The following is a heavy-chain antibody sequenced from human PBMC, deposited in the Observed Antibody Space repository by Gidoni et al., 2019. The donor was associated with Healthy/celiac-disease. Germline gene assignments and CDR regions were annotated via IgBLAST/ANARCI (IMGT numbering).Heavy chain of an antibody. V-gene: IGHV4-34*01. CDR3: ARVGDSGSYYPGYLDY. D-gene: IGHD1-26*01. Sequence: QVQLQQWGAGLLKPSETLSLTCAVYGGSFSCYYWSWIRQPPGKGLEWIGEINHSGSTNYNPSLKSRVTISVDTSKNQFSLKLSSVTAADTAVYYCARVGDSGSYYPGYLDYWGQGTLVTVSS. CDR2: INHSGST. CDR1: GGSFSCYY. J-gene: IGHJ4*02.